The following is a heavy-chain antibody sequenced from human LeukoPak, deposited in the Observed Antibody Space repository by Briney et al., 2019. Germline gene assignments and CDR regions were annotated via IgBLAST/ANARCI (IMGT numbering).Heavy chain of an antibody. CDR1: GFIFRNYG. CDR2: VTSDGRTE. D-gene: IGHD3-10*01. CDR3: ARDLGFGAPDDY. V-gene: IGHV3-30*03. Sequence: TGTSLRLSCAASGFIFRNYGFHWVRQAPGRGPEWVAGVTSDGRTEVYVDSVKGRFTLSRDNSKNTVYLQMNWLRSEDTGVYYCARDLGFGAPDDYWDQGTRVTVSS. J-gene: IGHJ4*02.